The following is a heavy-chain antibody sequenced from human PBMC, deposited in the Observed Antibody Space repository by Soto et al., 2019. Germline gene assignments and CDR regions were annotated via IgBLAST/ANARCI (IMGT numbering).Heavy chain of an antibody. CDR2: IIPIFGTA. CDR3: ARIYCSGGSCYSAGWFDP. Sequence: GASVKVSCKASGGTSSSYAISWVRQAPGQGLEWMGGIIPIFGTANYAQKFQGRVTITADKSTSTAYMELSSLRSEDTAVYYCARIYCSGGSCYSAGWFDPWGQGTLVTVSS. V-gene: IGHV1-69*06. J-gene: IGHJ5*02. D-gene: IGHD2-15*01. CDR1: GGTSSSYA.